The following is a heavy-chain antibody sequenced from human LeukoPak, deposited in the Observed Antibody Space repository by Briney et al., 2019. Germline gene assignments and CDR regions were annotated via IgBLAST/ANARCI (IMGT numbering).Heavy chain of an antibody. D-gene: IGHD3-10*01. J-gene: IGHJ6*03. CDR1: GYTFTSYD. Sequence: ASETVSCKASGYTFTSYDINWVRQATGQGLEWMGWMNLNSGNTGYAQKFKGRVTRTSPTSISTAYMELNSLRTEDTAVYYCATARPGGKTMVQGVITRYYYYYMDGWGKGTTVTVSS. CDR3: ATARPGGKTMVQGVITRYYYYYMDG. V-gene: IGHV1-8*01. CDR2: MNLNSGNT.